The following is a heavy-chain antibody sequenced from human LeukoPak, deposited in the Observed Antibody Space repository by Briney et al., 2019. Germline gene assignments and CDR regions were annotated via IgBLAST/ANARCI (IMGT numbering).Heavy chain of an antibody. V-gene: IGHV1-69*05. J-gene: IGHJ3*02. CDR3: SRDIPGSSGQFNDAFDI. CDR2: VIPIFHTT. Sequence: SVRVSCKTSGGTFSNYALNWVRQTPGQGLEWMGRVIPIFHTTNYAQRFQGRVTITTDGSTTTAYMELSRLRSEDTAIYYCSRDIPGSSGQFNDAFDIWGQGTMVTVSS. D-gene: IGHD3-22*01. CDR1: GGTFSNYA.